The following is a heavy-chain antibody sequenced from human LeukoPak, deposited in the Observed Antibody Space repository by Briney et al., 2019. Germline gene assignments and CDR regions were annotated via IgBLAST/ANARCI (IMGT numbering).Heavy chain of an antibody. CDR3: ARSIAARVRYFDY. Sequence: PSETLSLTCTVSGGSISSYYWSWIRQPPGKGLEWIGYIYYSGSTNYNPSLKSRVTISVDTSKNQFSLKLSSVTAADTAVYYCARSIAARVRYFDYWGQGTLVTVSS. CDR2: IYYSGST. V-gene: IGHV4-59*01. CDR1: GGSISSYY. D-gene: IGHD6-6*01. J-gene: IGHJ4*02.